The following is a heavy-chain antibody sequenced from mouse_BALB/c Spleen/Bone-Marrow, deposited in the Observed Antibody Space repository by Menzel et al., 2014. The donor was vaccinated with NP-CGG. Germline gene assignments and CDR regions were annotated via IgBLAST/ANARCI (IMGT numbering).Heavy chain of an antibody. Sequence: DVKVEESGAEPVKPGTSVKLSCTASGFNIXDTHLHWVQQRPEQGLEWIGRFDPTNGNPKYDPKFQGKATITVDTSSNTAYLQLSSLTSEDTAVYYCASYDGSRFAYWGQGTLVTVSA. CDR1: GFNIXDTH. J-gene: IGHJ3*01. CDR2: FDPTNGNP. V-gene: IGHV14-3*02. CDR3: ASYDGSRFAY. D-gene: IGHD2-3*01.